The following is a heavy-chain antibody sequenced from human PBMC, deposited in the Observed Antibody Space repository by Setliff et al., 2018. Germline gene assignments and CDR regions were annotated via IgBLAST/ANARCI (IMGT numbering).Heavy chain of an antibody. D-gene: IGHD3-22*01. CDR3: AKDALYYYDNSGYPHSFDY. CDR2: ISGPGGST. J-gene: IGHJ4*02. CDR1: GFSFSVFA. Sequence: GGSLRLSCAASGFSFSVFAMSWVRQAPGRGLEWVSAISGPGGSTYYADSVKGRFTISRDNSKNTLYLQMNSLRAEDTAVYFCAKDALYYYDNSGYPHSFDYWGQGTLVTVSS. V-gene: IGHV3-23*01.